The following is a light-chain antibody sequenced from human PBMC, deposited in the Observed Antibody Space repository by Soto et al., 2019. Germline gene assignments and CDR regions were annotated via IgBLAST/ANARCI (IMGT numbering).Light chain of an antibody. CDR2: DVR. Sequence: QSALTQPRSVSGSPGQSVTISCTGTSSDVGGYNYVSWYQQHPGKTPKLMIYDVRKWPSGVPDRFSGSKSGNTASLTISGLQAEDEADYYCCSYAGSRYVFGTGTKLTVL. CDR3: CSYAGSRYV. J-gene: IGLJ1*01. CDR1: SSDVGGYNY. V-gene: IGLV2-11*01.